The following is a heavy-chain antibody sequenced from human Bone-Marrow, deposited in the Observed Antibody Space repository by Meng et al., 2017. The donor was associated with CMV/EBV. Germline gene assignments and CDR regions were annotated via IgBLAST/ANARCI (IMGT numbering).Heavy chain of an antibody. J-gene: IGHJ5*02. V-gene: IGHV3-30*02. Sequence: GESLKISCAASGFTFSSYGMHWVRQAPGKGLEWVAFIRTGGSHKFHAESVKGRFTISRDNSNNTLYLQMNSLSPEDTAVYYCAKDIPMRRGVTAWFDPWGQGTLVTVSS. CDR3: AKDIPMRRGVTAWFDP. D-gene: IGHD3-10*01. CDR2: IRTGGSHK. CDR1: GFTFSSYG.